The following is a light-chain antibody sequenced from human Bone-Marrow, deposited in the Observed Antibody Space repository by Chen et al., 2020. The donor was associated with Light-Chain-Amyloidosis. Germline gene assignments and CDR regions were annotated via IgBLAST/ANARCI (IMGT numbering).Light chain of an antibody. CDR3: QSADSSGTYEVI. V-gene: IGLV3-25*03. CDR2: RDT. CDR1: DLPTKY. J-gene: IGLJ2*01. Sequence: SYVLTQPPSASLSPGQTARITCSGDDLPTKYAYWYQQKPGQAPVLVIHRDTERPSGISERFSGSSSGTTATLTISGVQAEDEADYHCQSADSSGTYEVIFGGGTKLTVL.